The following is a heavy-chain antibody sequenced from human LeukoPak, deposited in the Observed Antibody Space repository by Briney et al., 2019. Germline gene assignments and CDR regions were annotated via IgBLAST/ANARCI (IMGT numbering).Heavy chain of an antibody. CDR2: IYHSGST. V-gene: IGHV4-38-2*02. CDR3: ARKRGGGYYYYYMDV. J-gene: IGHJ6*03. CDR1: GYSISSGYY. Sequence: TSETLSLTCTVSGYSISSGYYWGWIRQPPGKGLEWIGSIYHSGSTYYNPSLKSRVTISVDTSKNQFSLKLSSVTAADTAVYYCARKRGGGYYYYYMDVWGKGTTVTVSS. D-gene: IGHD3-16*01.